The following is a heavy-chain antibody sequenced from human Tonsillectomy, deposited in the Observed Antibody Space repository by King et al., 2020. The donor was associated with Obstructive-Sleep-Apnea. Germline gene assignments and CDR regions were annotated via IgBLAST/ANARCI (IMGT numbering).Heavy chain of an antibody. Sequence: QLQESGPGLVKPSQTLSLTCTVSGGSISSGGYYWSWIRQHPGKGLEWIGYIYYSGTTYYNPSLKSRVSISVDTSKNHFSLKLSSVTAADTAVYYCARGGGEWGRDFDYWGQGTLVTVSS. J-gene: IGHJ4*02. CDR2: IYYSGTT. CDR1: GGSISSGGYY. V-gene: IGHV4-31*03. D-gene: IGHD3-10*01. CDR3: ARGGGEWGRDFDY.